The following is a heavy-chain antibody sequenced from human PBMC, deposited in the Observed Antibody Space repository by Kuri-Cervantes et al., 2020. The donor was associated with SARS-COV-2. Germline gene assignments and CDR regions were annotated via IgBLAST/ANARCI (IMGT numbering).Heavy chain of an antibody. D-gene: IGHD6-6*01. CDR2: ISWDGGST. J-gene: IGHJ4*02. Sequence: GGSLRLSCAASGFTFDDYAMHWVRQAPGKGLEWVSLISWDGGSTYYADSVKGRFTISRDNSKNSLYLQMNSLRAEDTALYYCARAPTPYSSYYDYWGQGTLVTVSS. V-gene: IGHV3-43D*03. CDR1: GFTFDDYA. CDR3: ARAPTPYSSYYDY.